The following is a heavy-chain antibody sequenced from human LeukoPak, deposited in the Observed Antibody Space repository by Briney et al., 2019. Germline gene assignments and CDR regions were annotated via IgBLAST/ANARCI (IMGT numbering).Heavy chain of an antibody. J-gene: IGHJ4*02. D-gene: IGHD6-19*01. Sequence: SETLSLTCTVSGGSMSPYYWGWIRQPPGKGLEWTGYIYYSGSTNYNPSLNSRVTISVDTSKNQFSLRLSSVTAADTAIYYCARAVSGRFHYWGQGTLVTVSS. CDR1: GGSMSPYY. CDR2: IYYSGST. CDR3: ARAVSGRFHY. V-gene: IGHV4-59*08.